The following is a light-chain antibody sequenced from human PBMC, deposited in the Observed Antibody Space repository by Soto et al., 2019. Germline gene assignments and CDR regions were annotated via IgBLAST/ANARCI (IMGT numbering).Light chain of an antibody. Sequence: DIQMTQSPSSLSASVGDRVTITCRASQDISNDLGWYQQKPGQAPKRLIYAASSLQSGVPSRFSGSGSGTEFTLTISSLQPEDYATYYCLQHNVYPPTFGQGTKVEI. J-gene: IGKJ1*01. CDR1: QDISND. CDR3: LQHNVYPPT. V-gene: IGKV1-17*01. CDR2: AAS.